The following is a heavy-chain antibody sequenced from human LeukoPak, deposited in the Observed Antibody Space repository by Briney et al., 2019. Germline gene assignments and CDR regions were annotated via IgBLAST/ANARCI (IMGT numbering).Heavy chain of an antibody. CDR2: IHYSGST. CDR1: GGSISSSSYY. V-gene: IGHV4-39*07. Sequence: SETLSLTCTVSGGSISSSSYYWGWIRQPPGTGLEWIGRIHYSGSTNYNPSLKSRATISMDTSKNQFSLKLTSVTAADTAMYYCAREDYYDRSGYPGSWGQGRLVTVSS. CDR3: AREDYYDRSGYPGS. D-gene: IGHD3-22*01. J-gene: IGHJ4*02.